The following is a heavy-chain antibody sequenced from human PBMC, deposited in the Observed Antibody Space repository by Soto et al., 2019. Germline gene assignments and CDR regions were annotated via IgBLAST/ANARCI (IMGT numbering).Heavy chain of an antibody. CDR2: ISSSSSTI. J-gene: IGHJ3*02. V-gene: IGHV3-48*02. CDR1: GFTFSSYS. CDR3: ARDFNDLITIHAFDI. Sequence: GGSLRPSCAASGFTFSSYSMNWVRQAPGKGLEWVSYISSSSSTIYYADSVKGRFTISRDNAKNSLYLQMNSLRDEDTAVYYCARDFNDLITIHAFDIWGQGTMVTVSS. D-gene: IGHD3-16*01.